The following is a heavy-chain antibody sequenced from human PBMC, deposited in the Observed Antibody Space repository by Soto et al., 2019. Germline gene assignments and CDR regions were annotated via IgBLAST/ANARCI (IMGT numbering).Heavy chain of an antibody. CDR1: GGSFNDYY. D-gene: IGHD6-13*01. J-gene: IGHJ6*02. CDR2: INHSGST. CDR3: VRGRKQLVLAYYDYYGMDV. Sequence: SETLSLTCAVYGGSFNDYYWSWIRQPPGKGREWIGEINHSGSTNYNPSLKSRVTISVDMSKNQFSLKLNSMTAADTAVYYCVRGRKQLVLAYYDYYGMDVWGQGPTVTVS. V-gene: IGHV4-34*01.